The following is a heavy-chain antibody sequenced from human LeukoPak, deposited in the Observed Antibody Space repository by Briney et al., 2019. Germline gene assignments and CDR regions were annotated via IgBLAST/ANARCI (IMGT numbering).Heavy chain of an antibody. D-gene: IGHD3-22*01. CDR3: AKPSYYYDSSGYYYVGYFDY. J-gene: IGHJ4*02. V-gene: IGHV3-23*01. CDR1: GFTFSSYS. CDR2: INGDGSST. Sequence: PGGSLRLSCAASGFTFSSYSTNWVRQAPGKGLVWVSRINGDGSSTYYADSVKGRFTISRDNSKNTLYLQMNSLRAEDTAVYYCAKPSYYYDSSGYYYVGYFDYWGQGTLVTVSS.